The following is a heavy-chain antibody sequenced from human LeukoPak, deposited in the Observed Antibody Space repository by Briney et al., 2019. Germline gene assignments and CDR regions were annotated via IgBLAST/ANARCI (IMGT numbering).Heavy chain of an antibody. V-gene: IGHV1-18*01. CDR3: ARAEDYYDSSGYHTLSDY. CDR1: GYTFTSYG. J-gene: IGHJ4*02. D-gene: IGHD3-22*01. Sequence: ASVKVSCKASGYTFTSYGISWVRQAPGQGLEWMGWISAYNGNTNYAQKLQGRVTMTTDTSTSTAYMELRSLRSGDTAVYYCARAEDYYDSSGYHTLSDYWGQGTLVTVSS. CDR2: ISAYNGNT.